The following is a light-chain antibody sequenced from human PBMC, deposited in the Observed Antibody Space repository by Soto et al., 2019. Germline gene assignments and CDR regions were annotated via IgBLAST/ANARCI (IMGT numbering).Light chain of an antibody. CDR1: QSVSSSF. CDR3: QHYDSSAPLI. V-gene: IGKV3-20*01. Sequence: IVLTQSPGTVSLSPGEIATLSCRASQSVSSSFLAWYQQKPGQAPRLLIYGASSRATGIPDRFSGSGSGTDFTLTISRLEPEDFAVYYCQHYDSSAPLIFGGGTKVDIK. J-gene: IGKJ4*01. CDR2: GAS.